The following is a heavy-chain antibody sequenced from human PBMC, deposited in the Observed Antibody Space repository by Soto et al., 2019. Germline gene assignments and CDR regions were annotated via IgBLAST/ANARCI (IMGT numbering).Heavy chain of an antibody. J-gene: IGHJ4*02. CDR2: INAGNGNT. D-gene: IGHD5-18*01. CDR3: ARGLNGYSHYFDY. Sequence: QVQLVQSGAEVKKPGASVKVSCKASGYTFTSYAMHWVRQAPGQRLEGMGWINAGNGNTKYSQKFQGRVTITRDTSASTADMELSSLRSDDTAVYYCARGLNGYSHYFDYWGQGTLVTVSS. V-gene: IGHV1-3*01. CDR1: GYTFTSYA.